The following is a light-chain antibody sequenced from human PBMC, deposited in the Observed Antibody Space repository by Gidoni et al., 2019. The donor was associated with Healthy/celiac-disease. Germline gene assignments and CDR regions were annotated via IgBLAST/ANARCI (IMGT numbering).Light chain of an antibody. CDR2: KDS. CDR1: ALPKQY. Sequence: SYELTQPPSLSVSPGQTARITCSGDALPKQYAYWYQQKPGQAPVLVIDKDSERPSGIPERFSGSSSGTTVTLTISGVQAEDEADYYCQSADSSGTYVVFGGGTKLTVL. J-gene: IGLJ2*01. V-gene: IGLV3-25*03. CDR3: QSADSSGTYVV.